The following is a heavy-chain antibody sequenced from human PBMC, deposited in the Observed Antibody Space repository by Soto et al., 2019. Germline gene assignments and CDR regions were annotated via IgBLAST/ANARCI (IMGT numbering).Heavy chain of an antibody. Sequence: QITLKESGPTLVKPTQTLTLTCTFSGFSLSTSGVGVGWIRQPPGKALEWLALIYWDDDKRYSPSLKSRLTITKDSSKNQVVLTMTNMDPVDIATYYCAHRPSSSSHFDYWGQGTLVTVSS. J-gene: IGHJ4*02. D-gene: IGHD6-13*01. CDR3: AHRPSSSSHFDY. V-gene: IGHV2-5*02. CDR2: IYWDDDK. CDR1: GFSLSTSGVG.